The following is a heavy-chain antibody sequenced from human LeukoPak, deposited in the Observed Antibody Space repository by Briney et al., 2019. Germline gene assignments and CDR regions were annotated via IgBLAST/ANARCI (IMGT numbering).Heavy chain of an antibody. CDR2: IDYSGST. Sequence: SETLSLTCTVSGGSISTDYWSWIRQPPGKGLEWIGNIDYSGSTKYNPSLKSRVTISVDTSKNQFSLKLSSVTAADTAVYYCARGGPDSSSWYRPSFIDYWGQGTLVTVSS. V-gene: IGHV4-59*12. J-gene: IGHJ4*02. CDR3: ARGGPDSSSWYRPSFIDY. D-gene: IGHD6-13*01. CDR1: GGSISTDY.